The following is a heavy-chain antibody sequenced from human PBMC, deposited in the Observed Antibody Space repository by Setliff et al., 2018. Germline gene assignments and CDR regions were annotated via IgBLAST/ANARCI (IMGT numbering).Heavy chain of an antibody. D-gene: IGHD2-2*01. Sequence: PGGSLRLSCAASGFTFSSYAMNWVRQAPGKGLEWVSAISGSGGSTYYADSVKGRFTISRDNSKNTLYLQMNSLRAEDTAVYYCAKAPAPYAASLLNWFDPWGQGTRVTVSS. V-gene: IGHV3-23*01. CDR3: AKAPAPYAASLLNWFDP. CDR1: GFTFSSYA. J-gene: IGHJ5*02. CDR2: ISGSGGST.